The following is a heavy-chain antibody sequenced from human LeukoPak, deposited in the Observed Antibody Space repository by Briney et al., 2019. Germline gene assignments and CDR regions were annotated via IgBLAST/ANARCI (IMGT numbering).Heavy chain of an antibody. V-gene: IGHV3-48*01. D-gene: IGHD2-2*01. CDR3: AREGIYCSSTSCMGPNAFDI. CDR1: GFTFSSYS. CDR2: ISSSSSTI. J-gene: IGHJ3*02. Sequence: GGSLRLSCAASGFTFSSYSMNWVRQAPGKGLEWVSYISSSSSTIYYADSVKGRFTISRDNAKNSLYLQMNSLRAEDTAVYYCAREGIYCSSTSCMGPNAFDIWGQGTMVTVSS.